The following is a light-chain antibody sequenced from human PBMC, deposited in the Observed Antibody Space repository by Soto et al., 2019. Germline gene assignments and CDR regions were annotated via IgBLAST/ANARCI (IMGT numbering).Light chain of an antibody. Sequence: QSVLTQPPSVSAAPGQMVAISCSGSSSNIGNNYVSWYQQFPGTAPKLLIYENTKRPSGIPDRFSGSRSGTSATLGITGLQTGDEADYYCAAWDNXGFVFGTGTKVTVL. V-gene: IGLV1-51*02. J-gene: IGLJ1*01. CDR3: AAWDNXGFV. CDR1: SSNIGNNY. CDR2: ENT.